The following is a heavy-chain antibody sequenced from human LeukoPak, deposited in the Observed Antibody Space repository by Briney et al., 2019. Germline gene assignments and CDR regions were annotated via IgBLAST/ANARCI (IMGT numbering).Heavy chain of an antibody. CDR1: GFTFSSYL. D-gene: IGHD3-10*01. V-gene: IGHV3-74*01. Sequence: GGSLRLSCAASGFTFSSYLMHWVRQAPGRGLEWISRISSDGSSTSYADSVKGRFTISRDNAKNTLYLQMNSLRDEDTAVYYCARASRAPYYSDSGLWFYFDYWGQGTLVTVSS. CDR2: ISSDGSST. J-gene: IGHJ4*02. CDR3: ARASRAPYYSDSGLWFYFDY.